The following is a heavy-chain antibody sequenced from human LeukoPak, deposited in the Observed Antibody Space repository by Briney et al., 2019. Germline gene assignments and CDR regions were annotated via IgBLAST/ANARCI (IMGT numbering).Heavy chain of an antibody. V-gene: IGHV3-7*04. Sequence: GGSLRLSCAASGFTFSSSWMSWVRQAPGKGLEWVANIKQDGSEKYYVDSVKGRFTISRDNAKNSLYLQMNSLRAEDTAVYYCARDPMGTNYYYWMDVWGQGTTVTVSS. D-gene: IGHD1-14*01. CDR2: IKQDGSEK. J-gene: IGHJ6*02. CDR1: GFTFSSSW. CDR3: ARDPMGTNYYYWMDV.